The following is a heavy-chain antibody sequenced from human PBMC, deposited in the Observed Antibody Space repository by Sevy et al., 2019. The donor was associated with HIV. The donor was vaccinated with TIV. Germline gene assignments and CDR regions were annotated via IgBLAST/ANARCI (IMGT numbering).Heavy chain of an antibody. CDR2: IIPIFGTT. J-gene: IGHJ4*02. D-gene: IGHD4-4*01. V-gene: IGHV1-69*13. CDR1: GGTFSNYA. CDR3: ARTPLLSIPGTTDVYFDI. Sequence: ASVKVSCKASGGTFSNYALSWVRQAPGQGLEWMGGIIPIFGTTNFAQTFQGRVTITADESRSTAYMELSRLKPADTAVYYCARTPLLSIPGTTDVYFDIWGQGTLVTVSS.